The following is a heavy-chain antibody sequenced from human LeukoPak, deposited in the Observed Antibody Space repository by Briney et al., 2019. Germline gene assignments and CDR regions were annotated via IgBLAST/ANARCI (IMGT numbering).Heavy chain of an antibody. CDR2: IIPIFGTA. CDR3: ARAAFAGRKLPRVEYYYYYMDV. J-gene: IGHJ6*03. D-gene: IGHD1-7*01. V-gene: IGHV1-69*05. CDR1: GGTFSSYA. Sequence: SVKVSCKASGGTFSSYAISWVRQAPGQGLEWMGGIIPIFGTANYAQKFQGRVTITTDESTSTAYMELSSLRSEDTAVYYCARAAFAGRKLPRVEYYYYYMDVWGKGTTVTVSS.